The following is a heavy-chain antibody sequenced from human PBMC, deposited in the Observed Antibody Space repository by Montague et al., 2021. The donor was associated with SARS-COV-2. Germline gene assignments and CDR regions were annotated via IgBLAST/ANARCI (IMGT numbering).Heavy chain of an antibody. D-gene: IGHD6-25*01. CDR3: ARDGYSSGWNGLHWFDP. V-gene: IGHV4-61*02. Sequence: TLSLTCTVSIGSISSGSYYWSWIRQPAGKGLEWIGRIYTSGSTDYNPSLKSRVSISVDTSKNQFSLNLSSVTAADTAVYYCARDGYSSGWNGLHWFDPWGQGTLVTVSS. CDR1: IGSISSGSYY. CDR2: IYTSGST. J-gene: IGHJ5*02.